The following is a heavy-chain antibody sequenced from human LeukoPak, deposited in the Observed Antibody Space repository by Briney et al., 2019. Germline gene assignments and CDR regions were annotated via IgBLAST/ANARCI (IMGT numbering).Heavy chain of an antibody. V-gene: IGHV3-23*01. J-gene: IGHJ5*02. CDR1: GFTFSDSD. Sequence: GGSLRLSCAASGFTFSDSDMSWVRQALGKGLEWVSGISGSGDRTYNADSVKGRFTISRDNSKNTLYLQMNSLRAEDTAVYYCAKGNWNDDWGQGTPVTVSS. CDR3: AKGNWNDD. CDR2: ISGSGDRT.